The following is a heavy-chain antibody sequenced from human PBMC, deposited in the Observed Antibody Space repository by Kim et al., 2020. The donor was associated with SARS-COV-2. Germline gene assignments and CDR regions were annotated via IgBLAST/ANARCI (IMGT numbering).Heavy chain of an antibody. CDR2: ISYDGSNK. V-gene: IGHV3-30*04. D-gene: IGHD4-17*01. Sequence: GGSLSLSCAASGFTFSSYAMHWVRQAPGKGLEWVAVISYDGSNKYYADSVKGRFTISRDNSKNTLYLQMNSLRAEDTAVYYCARTSTVNFDYWGQGTLVTVSS. CDR1: GFTFSSYA. CDR3: ARTSTVNFDY. J-gene: IGHJ4*02.